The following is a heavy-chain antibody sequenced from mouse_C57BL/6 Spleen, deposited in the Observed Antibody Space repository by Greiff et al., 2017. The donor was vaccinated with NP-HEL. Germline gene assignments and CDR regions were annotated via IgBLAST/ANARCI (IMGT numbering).Heavy chain of an antibody. CDR1: GYAFTNYL. V-gene: IGHV1-54*01. D-gene: IGHD1-1*01. Sequence: VQLQQSGAELVRPGTSVKVSCKASGYAFTNYLIEWVKQRPGQGLEWIGVINPGSGGTNYNEKFKGKATLTADKSSSTAYMQLSSLTSEDSAVYFCARPYYGSSCGFAYWGQGTLVTVSA. CDR3: ARPYYGSSCGFAY. CDR2: INPGSGGT. J-gene: IGHJ3*01.